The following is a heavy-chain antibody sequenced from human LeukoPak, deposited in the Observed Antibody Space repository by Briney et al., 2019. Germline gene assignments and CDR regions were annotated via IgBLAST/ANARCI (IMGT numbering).Heavy chain of an antibody. CDR2: ISSSGSTI. V-gene: IGHV3-48*03. D-gene: IGHD5-18*01. J-gene: IGHJ4*02. CDR3: ARRRDTAMVYYFDY. Sequence: PGGSLRLSCAASGFTFSSYEMNWVRQAPGKGLEWVSYISSSGSTIYYADSVKGRFTISRDNAKNSLYLQMNSLRAEDTAVYYCARRRDTAMVYYFDYWGQGTLVTVSS. CDR1: GFTFSSYE.